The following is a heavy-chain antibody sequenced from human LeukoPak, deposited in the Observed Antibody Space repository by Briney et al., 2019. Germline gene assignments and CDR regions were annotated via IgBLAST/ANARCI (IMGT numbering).Heavy chain of an antibody. V-gene: IGHV3-11*03. CDR2: ISSSSSYT. Sequence: PGGSLRLSCAASGFTFSDYYMSWIHQAPGKGLEWVSYISSSSSYTNYADSVKGRFTISRDNAKNSLYLQMNSLRAEDTAVYYCARFLPDYGGNGYFDYWGQGTLVTVSS. CDR3: ARFLPDYGGNGYFDY. CDR1: GFTFSDYY. J-gene: IGHJ4*02. D-gene: IGHD4-23*01.